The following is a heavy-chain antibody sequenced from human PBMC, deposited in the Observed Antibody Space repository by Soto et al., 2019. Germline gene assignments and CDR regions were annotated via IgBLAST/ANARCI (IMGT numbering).Heavy chain of an antibody. V-gene: IGHV3-33*01. Sequence: QVQLVESGGGVVQPGRSLRLSCAASGFTFSSYGMHWVRQAPGKGLEWVAVIWYDGSNKYYADYVKGRFTISRDNSQNTLYRQMNSLRAEDTAVKYCARENEPLYYYESSGYYHFDYWGPGTLVTVSS. J-gene: IGHJ4*02. D-gene: IGHD3-22*01. CDR1: GFTFSSYG. CDR3: ARENEPLYYYESSGYYHFDY. CDR2: IWYDGSNK.